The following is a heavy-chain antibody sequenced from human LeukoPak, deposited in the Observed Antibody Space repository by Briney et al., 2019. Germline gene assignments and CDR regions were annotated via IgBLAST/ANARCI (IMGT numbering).Heavy chain of an antibody. CDR2: IYYSGST. CDR3: AGIVGYCSSTSCYAPVDY. Sequence: PSETLSLTCTVSGGSISSSIYYWGWIRQPPGKGLEWIGSIYYSGSTYYNPSFKSRVTISVDTSKNQSSLKLSSVTAADTAVYYCAGIVGYCSSTSCYAPVDYWGQGTLVTVS. V-gene: IGHV4-39*01. J-gene: IGHJ4*02. D-gene: IGHD2-2*01. CDR1: GGSISSSIYY.